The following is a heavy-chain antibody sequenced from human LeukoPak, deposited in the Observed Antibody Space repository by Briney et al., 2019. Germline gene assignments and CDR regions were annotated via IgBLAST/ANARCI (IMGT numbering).Heavy chain of an antibody. J-gene: IGHJ4*02. V-gene: IGHV3-30-3*01. D-gene: IGHD4-11*01. CDR2: ISYDGSNK. CDR1: GFTFSSYA. Sequence: GGSLRLSCAASGFTFSSYAMHWVRQAPGKGLEWVAVISYDGSNKYYADSVKGRFTISRDNSKNTLYLQMNSLRAEDTAVYYCAKDPHTVTTYFDYWGQGTLVTVSS. CDR3: AKDPHTVTTYFDY.